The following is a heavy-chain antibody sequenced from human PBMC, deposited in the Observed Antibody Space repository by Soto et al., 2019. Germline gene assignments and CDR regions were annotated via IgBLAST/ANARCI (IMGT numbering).Heavy chain of an antibody. D-gene: IGHD1-1*01. J-gene: IGHJ3*02. V-gene: IGHV3-7*03. CDR1: GLTFSSYW. CDR2: IKQDGSEK. Sequence: LRLSCAASGLTFSSYWMSWVRQAPGKGLEWVANIKQDGSEKYYVASVKGRFTISRDNAKNSLYLQMNSLRAEDTAVYYCRWTGDAFDIWGQGTMVTVSS. CDR3: RWTGDAFDI.